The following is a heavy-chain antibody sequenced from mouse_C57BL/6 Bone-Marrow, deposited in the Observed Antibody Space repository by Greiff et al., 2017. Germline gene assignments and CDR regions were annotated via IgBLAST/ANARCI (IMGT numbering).Heavy chain of an antibody. CDR1: GFTFSSYA. J-gene: IGHJ1*03. CDR2: ISDGGSYT. Sequence: EVKLVESGGGLVKPGGSLKLSCAASGFTFSSYAMSWVRQTPEKRLEWVATISDGGSYTYYPDNVKGRFTISRDNAKNNLYLQMSHLKSEDTAMYYGAMLNFDVWGTGTTVTVSS. V-gene: IGHV5-4*03. CDR3: AMLNFDV.